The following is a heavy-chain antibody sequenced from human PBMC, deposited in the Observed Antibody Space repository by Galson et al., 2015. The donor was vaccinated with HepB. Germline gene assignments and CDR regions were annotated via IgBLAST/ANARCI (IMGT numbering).Heavy chain of an antibody. Sequence: PLSLTCTVSGGSISSGGYYWSWIRQHPGKGLEWIGYIYYSGSTYYNPSLKSRVTISVDTSKNQFSLKLSSVTAADTAVYYCARVRLPPERDYYMDVWGKGTTVTVSS. D-gene: IGHD1-14*01. CDR2: IYYSGST. V-gene: IGHV4-31*03. CDR1: GGSISSGGYY. J-gene: IGHJ6*03. CDR3: ARVRLPPERDYYMDV.